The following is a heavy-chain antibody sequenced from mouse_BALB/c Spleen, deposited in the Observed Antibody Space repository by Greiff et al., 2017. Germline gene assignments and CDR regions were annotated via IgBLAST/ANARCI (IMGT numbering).Heavy chain of an antibody. D-gene: IGHD2-4*01. Sequence: EVKLLESGPGLVKPSQSLSLTCTVTGYSITSDYAWTWIRQFPGNKLEWMGYISYSGSTSYNPSLKSRISITRDTSKNQFFLQLNSVTTEDTATYYCASTIGLRRSWFAYWGQGTLVTVSA. J-gene: IGHJ3*01. CDR3: ASTIGLRRSWFAY. V-gene: IGHV3-2*02. CDR1: GYSITSDYA. CDR2: ISYSGST.